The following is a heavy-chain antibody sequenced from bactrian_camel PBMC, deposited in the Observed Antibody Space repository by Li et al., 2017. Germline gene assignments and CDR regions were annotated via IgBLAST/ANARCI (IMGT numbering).Heavy chain of an antibody. J-gene: IGHJ4*01. V-gene: IGHV3S54*01. CDR3: AADFVNLQLARHYSY. Sequence: HVQLVESGGGTVHDGGSLELSCAVSGQIGNIYCMGWFRQAPGKEREGVAAINTRVGTTYYADSVKGRFTISLDNAKATMDLQMTNLKPEDTATYYCAADFVNLQLARHYSYWGQGTQVTVS. D-gene: IGHD1*01. CDR1: GQIGNIYC. CDR2: INTRVGTT.